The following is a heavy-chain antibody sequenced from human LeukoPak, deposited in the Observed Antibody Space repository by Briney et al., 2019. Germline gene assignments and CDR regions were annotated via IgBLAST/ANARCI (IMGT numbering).Heavy chain of an antibody. D-gene: IGHD2-15*01. Sequence: SETLSLTCTVSGYSISSGYYGGWIRQPPGEGLEGIGSIYHSGSTYYNPSLKSRVTISVDTSNNHFSLKLSSVTAADTAVYYCARALYCSGASCYALYYYYYYGMDVWGQGTTVTVSS. CDR2: IYHSGST. J-gene: IGHJ6*02. CDR1: GYSISSGYY. V-gene: IGHV4-38-2*02. CDR3: ARALYCSGASCYALYYYYYYGMDV.